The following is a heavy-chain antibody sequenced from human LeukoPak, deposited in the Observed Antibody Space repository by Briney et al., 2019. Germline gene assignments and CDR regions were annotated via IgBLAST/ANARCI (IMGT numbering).Heavy chain of an antibody. V-gene: IGHV4-59*01. CDR1: GGSISSYY. J-gene: IGHJ6*03. CDR3: ARTPPGPGDYYYYMDV. Sequence: SETLSLTCTVSGGSISSYYWSWIRQPPGKGLEWIGYIYYSGSTNYNPSLKSRVTISVDTSKNQFSLKLSSVTAADTAVYYCARTPPGPGDYYYYMDVWGKGTTVTVSS. D-gene: IGHD7-27*01. CDR2: IYYSGST.